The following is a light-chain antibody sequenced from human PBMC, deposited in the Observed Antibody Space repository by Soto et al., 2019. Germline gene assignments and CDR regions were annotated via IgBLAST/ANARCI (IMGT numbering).Light chain of an antibody. CDR2: EVS. Sequence: QSALTQPASVSGSPGQSITISCTGTSSDFGNYNYVSWYQHHPGKAPKIIIYEVSNRPSGVSNRFSGSKYANTASLTVSGRQDEDEEDYYCSSYTSSFTWVFGGGTKLTVL. CDR3: SSYTSSFTWV. CDR1: SSDFGNYNY. V-gene: IGLV2-14*01. J-gene: IGLJ3*02.